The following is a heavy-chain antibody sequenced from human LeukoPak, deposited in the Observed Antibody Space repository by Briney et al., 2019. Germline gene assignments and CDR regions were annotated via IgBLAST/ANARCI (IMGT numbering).Heavy chain of an antibody. J-gene: IGHJ5*02. Sequence: SETLSLTCTVSGGSISSGGYYWSWIRQHPGKGLEWIGYIYYSGSTYYNPSLKSRVTISVDTSKNQFSLKVSSVTAADTAVYYCARALSIAARPGWFDPWGQGILVTVSS. CDR1: GGSISSGGYY. CDR3: ARALSIAARPGWFDP. D-gene: IGHD6-6*01. V-gene: IGHV4-31*03. CDR2: IYYSGST.